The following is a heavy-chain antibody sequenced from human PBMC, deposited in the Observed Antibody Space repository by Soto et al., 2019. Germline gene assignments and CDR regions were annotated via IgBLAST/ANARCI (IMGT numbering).Heavy chain of an antibody. J-gene: IGHJ5*02. Sequence: EVQLLESGGGLVQPGGSLRLSCAASGFPFSDHAMHWVRQTPGKGLEWVSAITGRGDSTYYADSAKGRFTISRDNSTSTLYMQMMSLRAEDTAVYYCAKDLYVQPPSGWFDPWGQGTVVTVSS. CDR2: ITGRGDST. D-gene: IGHD1-26*01. CDR3: AKDLYVQPPSGWFDP. CDR1: GFPFSDHA. V-gene: IGHV3-23*01.